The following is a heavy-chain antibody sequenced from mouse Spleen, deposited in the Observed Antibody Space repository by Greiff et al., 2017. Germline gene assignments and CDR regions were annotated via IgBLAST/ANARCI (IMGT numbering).Heavy chain of an antibody. V-gene: IGHV5-12*02. CDR3: ARQVLYDGDYYAMDY. CDR1: GFTFSDYY. J-gene: IGHJ4*01. D-gene: IGHD2-12*01. CDR2: ISNGGGST. Sequence: EVQLQQSGGGLVQPGGSLKLSCATSGFTFSDYYMYWVRQTPEKRLEWVAYISNGGGSTYYPDTVKGRFTISRDNAKNTLYLQMSRLKSEDTAMYYCARQVLYDGDYYAMDYWGQGTSVTVSA.